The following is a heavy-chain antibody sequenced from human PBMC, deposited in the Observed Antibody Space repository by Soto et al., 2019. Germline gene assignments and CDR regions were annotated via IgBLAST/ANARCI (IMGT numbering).Heavy chain of an antibody. CDR3: ASHTAIAAAGTIAADFDY. J-gene: IGHJ4*02. Sequence: SETLSLTCTVSGGSISSSSYYWGWIRQPPGKGLEWIGSIYYSGSTYYNPSLKSRVTISVDTSKNQFSLKLSSVTAAATAVYSCASHTAIAAAGTIAADFDYWGQGTLVTVSS. V-gene: IGHV4-39*07. CDR1: GGSISSSSYY. D-gene: IGHD6-13*01. CDR2: IYYSGST.